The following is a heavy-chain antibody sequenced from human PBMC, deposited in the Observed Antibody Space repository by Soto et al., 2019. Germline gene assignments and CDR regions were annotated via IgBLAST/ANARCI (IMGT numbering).Heavy chain of an antibody. CDR1: GGSISSSSYY. V-gene: IGHV4-39*01. CDR2: IYYSGST. CDR3: ARHAHYDDYYYYGMDV. Sequence: QLQLQESAPGLVKPSETLSLTCTVSGGSISSSSYYWGWIRQPPGKGLEWIGSIYYSGSTYYNPSLKSRVTISVDTSKNQFSLKLSSVTAADTAVYYCARHAHYDDYYYYGMDVWGQGTTVTVSS. D-gene: IGHD3-22*01. J-gene: IGHJ6*02.